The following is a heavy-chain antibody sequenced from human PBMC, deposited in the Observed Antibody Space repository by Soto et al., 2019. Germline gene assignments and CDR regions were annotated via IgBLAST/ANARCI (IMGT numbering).Heavy chain of an antibody. CDR3: ARRSSWELLPFDY. CDR1: GGSISSSSYY. J-gene: IGHJ4*02. Sequence: SETLSLTCTVSGGSISSSSYYWGWIRQPPGKGLEWIGSIYYSGSTYYNPSLKSRVTISVDTSKNQFSLKLSSVTAADTAVYYCARRSSWELLPFDYWGQGTLVTVSS. V-gene: IGHV4-39*01. CDR2: IYYSGST. D-gene: IGHD1-26*01.